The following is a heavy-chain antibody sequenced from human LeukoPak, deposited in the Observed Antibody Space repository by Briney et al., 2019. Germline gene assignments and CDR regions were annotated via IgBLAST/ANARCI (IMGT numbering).Heavy chain of an antibody. V-gene: IGHV1-18*01. D-gene: IGHD6-19*01. Sequence: GASVKVSCKASGYSFTGYGITWVRQAPGQGLEWMGWISGYSGNTKYAQKLQGRVTMTTDTSTSTAYMELRSLRSDDTAVYYCAKEGGLVAGTGNWLDPWGQGTLVTVS. CDR1: GYSFTGYG. CDR2: ISGYSGNT. J-gene: IGHJ5*02. CDR3: AKEGGLVAGTGNWLDP.